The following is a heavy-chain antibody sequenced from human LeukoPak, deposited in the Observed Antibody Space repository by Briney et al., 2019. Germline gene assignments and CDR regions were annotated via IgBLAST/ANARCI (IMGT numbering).Heavy chain of an antibody. V-gene: IGHV4-30-2*01. J-gene: IGHJ3*02. CDR2: IYHSGST. D-gene: IGHD3-22*01. CDR1: GGSISSGGYS. CDR3: ARVLYYYDSSGSGGAFDI. Sequence: SQTLSLTCAVSGGSISSGGYSWSWIRQPPGKGLEWIGYIYHSGSTYYNPSLKSRVTIPVDRSKNQFSLKLSSVTAADTAVYYCARVLYYYDSSGSGGAFDIWGQGTMVTVSS.